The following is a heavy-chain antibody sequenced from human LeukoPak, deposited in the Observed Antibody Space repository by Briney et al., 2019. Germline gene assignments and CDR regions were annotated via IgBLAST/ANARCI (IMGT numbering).Heavy chain of an antibody. CDR3: ARLRSGYYLDY. D-gene: IGHD3-22*01. CDR2: IYTSGST. CDR1: GASVNTGTYF. J-gene: IGHJ4*02. V-gene: IGHV4-61*02. Sequence: PSETLSLTCAVSGASVNTGTYFWTWVRQPAGKALEWIGRIYTSGSTNYNPSLKSRVTISVDTSKNQFSLKLSSVTAADTAVYYCARLRSGYYLDYWGQGTLVTVSS.